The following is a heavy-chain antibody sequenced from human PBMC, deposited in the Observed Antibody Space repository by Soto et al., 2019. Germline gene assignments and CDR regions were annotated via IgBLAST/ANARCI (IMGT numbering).Heavy chain of an antibody. CDR2: IIPIFGTA. D-gene: IGHD3-22*01. CDR1: GGTFSSYA. J-gene: IGHJ4*02. CDR3: ARSLPYYYDINEYYFDY. V-gene: IGHV1-69*13. Sequence: ASVKVSCKASGGTFSSYAISWVRQAPGQGLEWMGGIIPIFGTANYAQKFQGRVTITADESTSTAYMELSSLRSEDTAMYYCARSLPYYYDINEYYFDYWGQGTLVTVSS.